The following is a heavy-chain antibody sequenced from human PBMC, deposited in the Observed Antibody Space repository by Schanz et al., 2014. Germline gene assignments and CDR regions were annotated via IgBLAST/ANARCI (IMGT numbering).Heavy chain of an antibody. Sequence: EVQLLESGGALVQPGGSLRLSCSASGFTFSTYAMSWARQTPGKGLEWVSSITTGGNTYYRDSVKGRFIVSRDNSKNTLYLEMNRLRVDDTAVYYWSKDKQGSRSDDSSGQGTLVTVSS. V-gene: IGHV3-23*01. J-gene: IGHJ5*01. CDR2: ITTGGNT. CDR1: GFTFSTYA. D-gene: IGHD2-15*01. CDR3: SKDKQGSRSDDS.